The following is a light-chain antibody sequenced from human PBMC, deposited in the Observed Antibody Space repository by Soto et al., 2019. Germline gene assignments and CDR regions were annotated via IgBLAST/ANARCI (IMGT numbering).Light chain of an antibody. CDR2: GAS. CDR1: QSVSSDY. J-gene: IGKJ1*01. V-gene: IGKV3-20*01. Sequence: EIVLTQSPGTLSLSPEERATLSCRASQSVSSDYIAWYQQKPGQAPRLLIYGASSRATGIPDRFSGSGSGTDFTLTISRLEPEDFAVYYCQPYVSSPWTFGQGTKVEIK. CDR3: QPYVSSPWT.